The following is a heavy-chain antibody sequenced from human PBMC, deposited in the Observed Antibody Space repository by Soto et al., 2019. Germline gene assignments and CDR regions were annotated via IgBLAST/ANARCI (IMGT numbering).Heavy chain of an antibody. CDR1: GYTFTGYY. CDR2: INPSGGST. CDR3: ARDREPAAIIYWFDP. D-gene: IGHD2-2*01. Sequence: ASVKVSCKASGYTFTGYYMHWVRQAPGQGLEWMGWINPSGGSTSYAQKFQGRVTMTRDTSTSTVYMELSSLRSEDTAVYYCARDREPAAIIYWFDPWGQGTLVTVSS. J-gene: IGHJ5*02. V-gene: IGHV1-46*01.